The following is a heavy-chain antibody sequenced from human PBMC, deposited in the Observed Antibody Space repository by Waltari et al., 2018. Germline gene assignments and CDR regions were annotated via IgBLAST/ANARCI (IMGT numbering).Heavy chain of an antibody. CDR1: GGTFSSYA. D-gene: IGHD4-17*01. V-gene: IGHV1-69*13. CDR3: ARDDYGDLTGYYGMDV. CDR2: FIPIFGTA. J-gene: IGHJ6*02. Sequence: QVQLVQSGAEVKKPGSSVKVSCKASGGTFSSYAISWVRQAPGQGLEWMGGFIPIFGTANYAQKFQGRVTITADESTSTAYMELSSLRSEDTAVYYCARDDYGDLTGYYGMDVWGQGTTVTVSS.